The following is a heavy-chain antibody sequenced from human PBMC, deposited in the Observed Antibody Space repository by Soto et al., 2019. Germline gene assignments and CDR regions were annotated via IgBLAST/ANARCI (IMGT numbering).Heavy chain of an antibody. CDR2: ISGSGGST. CDR1: GFTFSSYA. D-gene: IGHD3-22*01. Sequence: PGGSLRLSCAASGFTFSSYAMSWVRQAPGKGLEWVSAISGSGGSTYYADSVKGRFTISRDNSKNTLYLQMNSLRAEDTAVYYCAKDPLYYYDSSGYYQNWFDPWGQGTLVTVSS. V-gene: IGHV3-23*01. CDR3: AKDPLYYYDSSGYYQNWFDP. J-gene: IGHJ5*02.